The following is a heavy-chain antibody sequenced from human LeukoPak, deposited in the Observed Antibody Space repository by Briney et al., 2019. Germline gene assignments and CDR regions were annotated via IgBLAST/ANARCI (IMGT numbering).Heavy chain of an antibody. CDR3: ARHSGLYYDPFDY. J-gene: IGHJ4*02. CDR1: GGSISSYY. D-gene: IGHD3-22*01. Sequence: SSETLSLTCTVSGGSISSYYWSWIRQPPGKGLEWIGYIYYSGSTNYNPSLKSRVTISVDTSKNQFSLNLSSVTAADTAVYYCARHSGLYYDPFDYWGQGTLVTVSS. CDR2: IYYSGST. V-gene: IGHV4-59*08.